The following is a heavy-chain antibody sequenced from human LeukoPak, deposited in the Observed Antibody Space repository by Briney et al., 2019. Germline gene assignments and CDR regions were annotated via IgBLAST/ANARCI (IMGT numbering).Heavy chain of an antibody. V-gene: IGHV3-43D*04. D-gene: IGHD6-13*01. CDR1: GFTFDDYA. Sequence: GGSLRLSCAASGFTFDDYAMHWVRQAPGKGPEWVSLISWDGGSTYYADSVKGRFTISRDNSKNSLYLQMNSLRAEDTALYYCAKDIGYSSSWYGMDVWGKGTTVTVSS. J-gene: IGHJ6*04. CDR2: ISWDGGST. CDR3: AKDIGYSSSWYGMDV.